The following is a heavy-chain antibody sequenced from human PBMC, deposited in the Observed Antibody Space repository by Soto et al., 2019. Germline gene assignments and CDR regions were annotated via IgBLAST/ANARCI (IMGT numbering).Heavy chain of an antibody. D-gene: IGHD5-12*01. CDR2: IDPSDSYT. J-gene: IGHJ4*02. V-gene: IGHV5-10-1*01. CDR1: GYTFTGHW. CDR3: TIHTGYDSSLDY. Sequence: GESLKISCQGSGYTFTGHWISWVRQMPGKGLEWMGRIDPSDSYTDYSPTVQGHVTMSADKSINTAYLQWSSLQASDTAVYYCTIHTGYDSSLDYWGQGTLVTVSS.